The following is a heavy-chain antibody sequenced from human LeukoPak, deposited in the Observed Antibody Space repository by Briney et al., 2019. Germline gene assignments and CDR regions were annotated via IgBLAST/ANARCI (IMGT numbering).Heavy chain of an antibody. V-gene: IGHV3-53*01. Sequence: PGESLKISCAASGFTVSSNFLSWVRQPPGKGLEWVSDIYSGGSTYYADSVKGRFTISRDNSKNTLYLQMNSLRAEDTAVYYCTRGGGGSFPHYWGQGTLVTVSS. CDR2: IYSGGST. J-gene: IGHJ4*02. CDR1: GFTVSSNF. D-gene: IGHD2-21*01. CDR3: TRGGGGSFPHY.